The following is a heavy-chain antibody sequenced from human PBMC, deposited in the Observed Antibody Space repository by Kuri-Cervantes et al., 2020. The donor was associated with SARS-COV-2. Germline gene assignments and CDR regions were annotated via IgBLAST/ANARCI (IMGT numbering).Heavy chain of an antibody. D-gene: IGHD3-10*01. J-gene: IGHJ4*02. V-gene: IGHV3-13*05. CDR1: GFTFSSYD. CDR2: IGTAGDP. CDR3: AKEPPSNYGPAIY. Sequence: GESLKISCAASGFTFSSYDMHWVRQATGKGLEWVSAIGTAGDPYYPGSVKGRFTISRENAKNSLYLQMNSLRAGDTAVYYCAKEPPSNYGPAIYWGQGTLVTVSS.